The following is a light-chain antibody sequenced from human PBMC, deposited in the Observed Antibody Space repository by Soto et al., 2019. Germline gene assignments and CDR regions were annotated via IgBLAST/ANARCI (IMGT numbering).Light chain of an antibody. CDR2: EVS. V-gene: IGLV2-14*01. J-gene: IGLJ2*01. Sequence: QSALTQPASVSGSPGQSITISCTGTSSDVGTYDYVSWYQQHPGKAPKLVIYEVSNRPSGVSNRFSGSKSGNTASLTISELQAEDEADYYCSSYTSRSTPVFGGGTKLTVL. CDR1: SSDVGTYDY. CDR3: SSYTSRSTPV.